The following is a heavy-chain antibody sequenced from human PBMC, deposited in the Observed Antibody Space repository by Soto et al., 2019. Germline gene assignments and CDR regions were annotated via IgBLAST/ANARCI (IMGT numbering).Heavy chain of an antibody. D-gene: IGHD6-6*01. CDR1: GGTFSSYA. Sequence: QVQLVQSGAEVKKPGSSVKVSCKASGGTFSSYAVSWVRQAPGRGLEWMGGIIPIFGTANYAQKFQGRVTITADKTTSTAYMELSSLRTKDTAVYYCAMEGGGASSSSGGNWFDPWGQGTLVTVSS. V-gene: IGHV1-69*06. CDR2: IIPIFGTA. J-gene: IGHJ5*02. CDR3: AMEGGGASSSSGGNWFDP.